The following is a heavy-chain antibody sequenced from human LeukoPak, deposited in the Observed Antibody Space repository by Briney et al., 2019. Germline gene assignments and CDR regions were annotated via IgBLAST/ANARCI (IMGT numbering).Heavy chain of an antibody. J-gene: IGHJ4*02. CDR2: ISGSGGST. V-gene: IGHV3-23*01. CDR1: GFTVSSNY. Sequence: GGSLRLSCAASGFTVSSNYMSWVRQAPGKGLEWVSAISGSGGSTYYADSVKGRFTISRDNSKNTLYLQMNSLRAEDTAVYYCAKLGFVGYYGSGSYPDYWGQGTLVTVSS. CDR3: AKLGFVGYYGSGSYPDY. D-gene: IGHD3-10*01.